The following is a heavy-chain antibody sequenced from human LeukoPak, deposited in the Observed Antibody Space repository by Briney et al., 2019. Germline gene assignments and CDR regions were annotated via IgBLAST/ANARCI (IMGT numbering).Heavy chain of an antibody. J-gene: IGHJ4*02. CDR2: IYYIGGT. CDR1: GGSISSYY. Sequence: SETLSLTCTVSGGSISSYYWSWIRQPPGKGLEWIGYIYYIGGTNYNTSLKSRVTISVDTPKNQFSLKLSSATAADTAVYYCARVPQDCSGGSCYLENWGQGTLVTVSS. V-gene: IGHV4-59*01. D-gene: IGHD2-15*01. CDR3: ARVPQDCSGGSCYLEN.